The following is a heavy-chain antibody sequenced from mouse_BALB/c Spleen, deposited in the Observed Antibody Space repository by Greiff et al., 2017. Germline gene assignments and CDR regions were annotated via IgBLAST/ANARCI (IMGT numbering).Heavy chain of an antibody. D-gene: IGHD2-4*01. CDR3: TRMINWYFDV. V-gene: IGHV1S16*01. CDR2: INPSNGGT. CDR1: GYTFTSYY. J-gene: IGHJ1*01. Sequence: VQLQQSGAELVSPGASVKLSCKASGYTFTSYYMYWVKQRPGQGLEWIGGINPSNGGTNFNEKFKSKATLTVDKSSSTAYMQLSSLTSEDSAVYYCTRMINWYFDVWGAGTTVTVSS.